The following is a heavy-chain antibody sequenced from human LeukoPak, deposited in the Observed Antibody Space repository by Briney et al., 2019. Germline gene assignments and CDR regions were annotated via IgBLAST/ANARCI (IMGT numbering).Heavy chain of an antibody. Sequence: ASAKVSRKASGYPFTGCYLHWVGQAPGQGLEWMGWINPNSGFTHYAHKFQGRVTMTRDTSISTAYMELSRLRSDDTAVYYCARLADCSSSSCRSFDYWGQGTLVTVSS. CDR2: INPNSGFT. CDR1: GYPFTGCY. J-gene: IGHJ4*02. V-gene: IGHV1-2*02. D-gene: IGHD2-2*01. CDR3: ARLADCSSSSCRSFDY.